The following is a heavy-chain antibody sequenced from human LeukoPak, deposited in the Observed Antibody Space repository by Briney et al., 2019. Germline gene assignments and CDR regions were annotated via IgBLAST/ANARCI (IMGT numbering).Heavy chain of an antibody. J-gene: IGHJ4*02. CDR3: ARLMDYTYFDY. CDR2: IYYSGST. D-gene: IGHD4-11*01. CDR1: GGSISTYY. Sequence: SETLSLTCSVSGGSISTYYWSWIRQPPGKGLEWIGYIYYSGSTNYNPSLKSRVTISVDTSKNQFSLKLSSVTAADTAVYYCARLMDYTYFDYWGQGTLVTVSS. V-gene: IGHV4-59*08.